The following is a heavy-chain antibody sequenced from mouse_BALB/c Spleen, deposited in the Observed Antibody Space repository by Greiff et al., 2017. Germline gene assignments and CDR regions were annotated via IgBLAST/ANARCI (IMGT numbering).Heavy chain of an antibody. J-gene: IGHJ4*01. CDR1: GYTFTSYW. CDR2: INPSTGYT. V-gene: IGHV1-7*01. D-gene: IGHD3-1*01. CDR3: ARRATRYAMDY. Sequence: VQLVESGAELAKPGASVKMSCKASGYTFTSYWMHWVKQRPGQGLEWIRYINPSTGYTEYNQKFKDKATLTADKSSSTAYMQLSSLTSEDSAVYYCARRATRYAMDYWGQGTSVTVSS.